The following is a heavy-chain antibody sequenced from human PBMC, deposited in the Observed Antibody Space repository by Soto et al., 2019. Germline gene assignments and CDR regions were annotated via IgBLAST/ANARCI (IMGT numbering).Heavy chain of an antibody. CDR2: IVVGSGNT. CDR1: GFTFTSSA. CDR3: AAGLWFGELSIDY. Sequence: SVKVSCKASGFTFTSSAVQWVRQARGQRLEWIGWIVVGSGNTNYAQKFQERVTITRDMSTSTAYMELSSLRSEDTAVYYCAAGLWFGELSIDYWGQGTLVTVSS. V-gene: IGHV1-58*01. J-gene: IGHJ4*02. D-gene: IGHD3-10*01.